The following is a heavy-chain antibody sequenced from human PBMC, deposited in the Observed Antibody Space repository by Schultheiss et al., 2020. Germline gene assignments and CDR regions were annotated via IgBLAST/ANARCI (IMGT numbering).Heavy chain of an antibody. J-gene: IGHJ4*02. CDR3: ARRGYYYDSSGYYHLFDY. V-gene: IGHV3-9*01. CDR2: ISWNSGSI. Sequence: SLKISCAASGFTFSSYSMNWVRQAPGKGLEWVSGISWNSGSIGYADSVKGRFTISRDNAKNSLYLQMNSLRAEDTALYHCARRGYYYDSSGYYHLFDYWGQGTLVTVSS. D-gene: IGHD3-22*01. CDR1: GFTFSSYS.